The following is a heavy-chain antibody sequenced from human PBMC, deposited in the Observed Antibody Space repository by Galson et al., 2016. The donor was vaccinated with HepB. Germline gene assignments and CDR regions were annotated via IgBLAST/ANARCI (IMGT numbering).Heavy chain of an antibody. CDR3: AREDWLDS. CDR1: GYSFRSYY. V-gene: IGHV1-46*01. J-gene: IGHJ5*01. CDR2: IDPNDGVT. Sequence: SVKVSCKASGYSFRSYYIHWVRQVPGQGLEWMGIIDPNDGVTNYTQKLQGRVTMTRDTSTNTLYLELSSLKSEDTAIYYCAREDWLDSWGQGTLVTVSS.